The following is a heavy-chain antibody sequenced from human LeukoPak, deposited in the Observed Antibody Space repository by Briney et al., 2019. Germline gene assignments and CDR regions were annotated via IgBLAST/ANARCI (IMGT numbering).Heavy chain of an antibody. D-gene: IGHD6-19*01. Sequence: SETLSLTCTLSGGSLRSHYWSWIRQPPGKALEWLGHIYYSGSTTYSPSLKSRLTISVDTSRNQFSLSLISVTAADTAVYYCARGGQLAVPDPFDSWGQGTLVTVSS. CDR2: IYYSGST. J-gene: IGHJ4*02. CDR1: GGSLRSHY. V-gene: IGHV4-59*11. CDR3: ARGGQLAVPDPFDS.